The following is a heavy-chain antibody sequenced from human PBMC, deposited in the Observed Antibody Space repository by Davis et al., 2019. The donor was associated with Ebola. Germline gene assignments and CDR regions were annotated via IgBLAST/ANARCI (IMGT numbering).Heavy chain of an antibody. CDR2: INPSGGST. CDR3: AREGYSGYNTKNFDY. Sequence: AASVKVSCKASGYTFTSYYMHWVRQAPGQGLEWMGIINPSGGSTSYAQKFQGRVTMTRDTSTSTVYMELSGLRSEDTAVYYCAREGYSGYNTKNFDYWGQGTLVTVSS. D-gene: IGHD5-12*01. J-gene: IGHJ4*02. CDR1: GYTFTSYY. V-gene: IGHV1-46*01.